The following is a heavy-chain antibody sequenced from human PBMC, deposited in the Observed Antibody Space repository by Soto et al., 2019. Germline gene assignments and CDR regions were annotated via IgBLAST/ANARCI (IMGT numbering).Heavy chain of an antibody. Sequence: GGSLRLSCAASGFTFNTYGMHWVRQAPGEGLEWVAVIAYDGTNKYYRDSVKGRFTVSRDNSKNTLYLLMNSLRPEDTAVYYCAKVSDRHYAMDVWGQGTTVSLL. J-gene: IGHJ6*02. CDR3: AKVSDRHYAMDV. V-gene: IGHV3-30*18. CDR1: GFTFNTYG. CDR2: IAYDGTNK.